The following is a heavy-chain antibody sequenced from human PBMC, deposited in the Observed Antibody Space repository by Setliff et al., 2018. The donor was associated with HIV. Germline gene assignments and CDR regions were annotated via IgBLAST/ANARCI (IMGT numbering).Heavy chain of an antibody. CDR3: ARLTLFGVVEHDY. Sequence: SETLSLTCTVSGGSISSSSYYWGWIRQPPGKGLEWIGSIYYSGSTYYNPSLKSRVTISVDTSKNQFSLKLSSVTAADTAVYYCARLTLFGVVEHDYWGQGTLVTVSS. CDR1: GGSISSSSYY. D-gene: IGHD3-3*01. V-gene: IGHV4-39*01. CDR2: IYYSGST. J-gene: IGHJ4*02.